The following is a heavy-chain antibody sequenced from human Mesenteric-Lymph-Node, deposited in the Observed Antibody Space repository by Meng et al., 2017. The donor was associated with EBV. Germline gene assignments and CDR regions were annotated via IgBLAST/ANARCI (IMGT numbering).Heavy chain of an antibody. V-gene: IGHV1-8*01. CDR2: MNPDSGDT. Sequence: QVQLVQYGAEVKKPGASGKVSCKASGYTFTSYNINWVRQATGRGLEWIGWMNPDSGDTGYGQKFQDRVSMTRNTYISTAYMELSSLSHEDTAIYYCAKTRSGSPWDFDNWGQGTLVTVSS. CDR1: GYTFTSYN. CDR3: AKTRSGSPWDFDN. J-gene: IGHJ4*02. D-gene: IGHD1-26*01.